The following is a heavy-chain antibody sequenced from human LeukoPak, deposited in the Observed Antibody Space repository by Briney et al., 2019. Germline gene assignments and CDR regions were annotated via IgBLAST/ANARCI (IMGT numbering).Heavy chain of an antibody. CDR2: ISGSGGST. D-gene: IGHD3-10*01. J-gene: IGHJ6*03. V-gene: IGHV3-23*01. CDR1: GFTFSSYA. Sequence: GGSLRLSCAASGFTFSSYAMSWVRQAPGKGLEWVSAISGSGGSTYYADSVKGRFTISRDNSKNTLYLQMNSLRAEDTAVYYCARSPYYGSGSYYNVGYYYYYYYMDVWGKGTTVTVSS. CDR3: ARSPYYGSGSYYNVGYYYYYYYMDV.